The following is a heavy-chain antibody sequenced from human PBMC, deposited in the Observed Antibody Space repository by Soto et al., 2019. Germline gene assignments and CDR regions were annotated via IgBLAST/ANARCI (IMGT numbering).Heavy chain of an antibody. CDR1: GFTFSSYA. CDR2: ISSNGDST. D-gene: IGHD6-6*01. Sequence: GGSLRLSCSASGFTFSSYAMHWVRQAPWKGLEYVSAISSNGDSTYYADSVKGRFTISRDNSKNTLYLQMSSLRAEDTAVYYCVNSYSCSSLNYYYYGMDVWGQGPTVTVSS. V-gene: IGHV3-64D*08. CDR3: VNSYSCSSLNYYYYGMDV. J-gene: IGHJ6*02.